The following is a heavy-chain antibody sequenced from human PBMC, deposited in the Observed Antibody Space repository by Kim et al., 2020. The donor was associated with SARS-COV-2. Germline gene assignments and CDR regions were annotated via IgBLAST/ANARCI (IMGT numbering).Heavy chain of an antibody. J-gene: IGHJ4*02. D-gene: IGHD1-1*01. CDR2: ISDNGGGT. V-gene: IGHV3-23*01. CDR3: AKLNWDGLDDY. CDR1: GFTFSTYA. Sequence: GGSLILSCAASGFTFSTYAMSWVRQAPGKGLAWVSAISDNGGGTYYADSVKGRFTISRDNSKNTLYLQMNSLRAEDTAVYYCAKLNWDGLDDYWGQGTLVTVSS.